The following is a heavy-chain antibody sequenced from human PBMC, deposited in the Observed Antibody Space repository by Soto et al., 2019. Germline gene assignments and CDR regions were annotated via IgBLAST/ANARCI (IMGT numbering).Heavy chain of an antibody. J-gene: IGHJ6*02. CDR1: GGTFSSYA. D-gene: IGHD6-19*01. CDR3: ARGSKQWLVLGYYYCGMDV. CDR2: IIPIFGTA. V-gene: IGHV1-69*01. Sequence: QVQLVQSGAEVKKPGSSVKVSCKASGGTFSSYAISWVRQAPGQGLEWMGGIIPIFGTANYAQKFQGRVTITADESTSTAYMELSSLRSEDTAVYYCARGSKQWLVLGYYYCGMDVWGQGTTVTVSS.